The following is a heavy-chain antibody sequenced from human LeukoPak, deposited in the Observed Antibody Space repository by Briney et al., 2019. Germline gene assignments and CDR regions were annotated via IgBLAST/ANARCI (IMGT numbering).Heavy chain of an antibody. D-gene: IGHD3-9*01. CDR3: ARLSGSLRYFDTRRDFDY. J-gene: IGHJ4*02. Sequence: LGASVKVSCKASGYTFTSYYMHWVRQAPGQGLEWMGWISAYNGNTNYARKLQGRVTMTTDTSTSTAYMELRSLRSDDTAVYYCARLSGSLRYFDTRRDFDYWGQGTLVTVSS. CDR1: GYTFTSYY. V-gene: IGHV1-18*04. CDR2: ISAYNGNT.